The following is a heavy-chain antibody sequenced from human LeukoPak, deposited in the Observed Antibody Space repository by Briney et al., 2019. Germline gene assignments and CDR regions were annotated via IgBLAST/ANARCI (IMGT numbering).Heavy chain of an antibody. Sequence: GGSLRLSCAASGLTFSSYAMNWVRQASGKGLEWVSGITDNGRKTYYADSVKGRFSISRDNSKSTLYLQMSDLGAEDTAVYYCAKITVATTPNYWGQGTLVTVSS. D-gene: IGHD3-10*01. V-gene: IGHV3-23*01. CDR1: GLTFSSYA. CDR2: ITDNGRKT. J-gene: IGHJ4*02. CDR3: AKITVATTPNY.